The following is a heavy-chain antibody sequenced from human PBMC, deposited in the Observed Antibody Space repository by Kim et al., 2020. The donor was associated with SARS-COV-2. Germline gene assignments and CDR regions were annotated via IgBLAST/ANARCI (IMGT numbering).Heavy chain of an antibody. Sequence: GGSLRLSCAASGFTFSSYAMSWVRQAPGKGLEWVSAISGSGGSTYYADSVKGRFTISRDNSKNTLYLQMNSLRAEDTAVYYCAKWIQLWLRLPHPSIYWGQGTLVTVSS. V-gene: IGHV3-23*01. CDR2: ISGSGGST. D-gene: IGHD5-18*01. CDR3: AKWIQLWLRLPHPSIY. J-gene: IGHJ4*02. CDR1: GFTFSSYA.